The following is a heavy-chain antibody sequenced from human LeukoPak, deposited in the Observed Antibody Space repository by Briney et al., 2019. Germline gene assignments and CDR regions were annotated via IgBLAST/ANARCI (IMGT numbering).Heavy chain of an antibody. CDR2: IYTSGST. V-gene: IGHV4-61*02. CDR1: GGSISSGSYY. CDR3: ARTYYDFWSGPLKYYYMDV. D-gene: IGHD3-3*01. J-gene: IGHJ6*03. Sequence: SETLSLTCTVSGGSISSGSYYWSWIRQPAGKGLEWIGRIYTSGSTNYNPSLKSRVTISVDTSKNQFSLKLSSVTAADTAVYYCARTYYDFWSGPLKYYYMDVWGKGTTVTVSS.